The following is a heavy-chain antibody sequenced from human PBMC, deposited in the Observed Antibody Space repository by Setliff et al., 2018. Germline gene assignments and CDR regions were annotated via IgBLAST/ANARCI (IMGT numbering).Heavy chain of an antibody. CDR2: IWYDGSNK. CDR1: GFTFSSYG. Sequence: GGSLRLSCAASGFTFSSYGMHWVRQAPGKGLEWVAVIWYDGSNKYYADSVKGRFTISRDNSKNTLYLQMNSLRAEDTAVYNCARGGNLIYYFDYWGQGTLVTVSS. J-gene: IGHJ4*02. V-gene: IGHV3-33*01. D-gene: IGHD2-15*01. CDR3: ARGGNLIYYFDY.